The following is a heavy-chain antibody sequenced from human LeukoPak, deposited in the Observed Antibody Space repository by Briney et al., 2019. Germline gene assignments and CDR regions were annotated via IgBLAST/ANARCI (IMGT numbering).Heavy chain of an antibody. CDR1: GFTFSSYW. J-gene: IGHJ5*02. V-gene: IGHV3-7*03. D-gene: IGHD3-16*02. CDR3: ARDGVITFGGVIVTNWFDP. CDR2: IKQDGSEK. Sequence: GGSLRLSXAASGFTFSSYWMNWVRQAPGKGLEWVTNIKQDGSEKFYVDSVKGRFTISRDNAKNSLYLQMNSLRSDDTAVYYCARDGVITFGGVIVTNWFDPWGQGTLVTVSS.